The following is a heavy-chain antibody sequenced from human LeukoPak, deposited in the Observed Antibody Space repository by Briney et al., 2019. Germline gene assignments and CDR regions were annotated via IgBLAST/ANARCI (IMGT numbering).Heavy chain of an antibody. D-gene: IGHD3-10*01. V-gene: IGHV1-18*01. CDR1: GYTFTSYG. CDR2: ISAYNGNT. J-gene: IGHJ4*02. CDR3: ARSFYGSGSTRY. Sequence: GASVKVSCKASGYTFTSYGISWVRQAPGQGLEWMGWISAYNGNTNYAQKLQGRVTMTRDTSTSTVYMELSSLRSEDTAVYYCARSFYGSGSTRYWGQGTLVTVSS.